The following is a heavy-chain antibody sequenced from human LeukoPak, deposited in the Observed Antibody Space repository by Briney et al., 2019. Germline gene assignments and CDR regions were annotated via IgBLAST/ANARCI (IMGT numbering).Heavy chain of an antibody. D-gene: IGHD5-24*01. CDR1: GFTFSNYW. CDR2: IKQDGSEK. CDR3: ARASDPWLQLT. Sequence: GGSLRLSCAASGFTFSNYWMIWVRRAPGQGLEGVGNIKQDGSEKRYADSVRGRFSISRDNAQTSLYLQMNSLRAEDTAVYYCARASDPWLQLTWGQGTLVTVSS. V-gene: IGHV3-7*05. J-gene: IGHJ5*02.